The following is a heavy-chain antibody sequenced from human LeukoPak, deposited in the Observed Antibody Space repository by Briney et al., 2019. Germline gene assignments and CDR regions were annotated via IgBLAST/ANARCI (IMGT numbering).Heavy chain of an antibody. CDR1: GYTFTGYY. J-gene: IGHJ1*01. CDR3: ASHGSEYSSSWYSFQH. D-gene: IGHD6-13*01. Sequence: GASLKVSCKASGYTFTGYYMHWVRQAPGQGLEWMGWINAKSGGTNYAQQFQGRVTMTRDTSIRTAYIEVNRLISDDTAVYYCASHGSEYSSSWYSFQHWGQGTLVTVSS. CDR2: INAKSGGT. V-gene: IGHV1-2*02.